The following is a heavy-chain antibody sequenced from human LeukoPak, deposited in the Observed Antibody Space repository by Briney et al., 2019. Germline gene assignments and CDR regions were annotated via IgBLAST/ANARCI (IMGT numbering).Heavy chain of an antibody. CDR2: INPSGGST. Sequence: ASVKVSCKASGYTFTTYGLSWVRQAPGQGLEWLGIINPSGGSTSYAQKFQGRVTMTRDMSTSTVYMELSSLRSEDTAVYYCARVFSDYDPIDYWGQGTLVTVSS. D-gene: IGHD5-12*01. CDR1: GYTFTTYG. V-gene: IGHV1-46*01. J-gene: IGHJ4*02. CDR3: ARVFSDYDPIDY.